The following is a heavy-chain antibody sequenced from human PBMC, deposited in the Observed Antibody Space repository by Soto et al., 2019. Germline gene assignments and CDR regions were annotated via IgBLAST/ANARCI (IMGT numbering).Heavy chain of an antibody. D-gene: IGHD3-22*01. J-gene: IGHJ4*02. CDR3: ARHRYYYDGSGKIYYFDY. CDR2: IDPSDSYT. V-gene: IGHV5-10-1*01. Sequence: PGESLKISCKGSGYSFTSYWISWVRQMPGKGLEWMGRIDPSDSYTNYSPSFQGHVTISADKSISTAYLQWSSLKASDTAMYYCARHRYYYDGSGKIYYFDYWGQGTLVTVSS. CDR1: GYSFTSYW.